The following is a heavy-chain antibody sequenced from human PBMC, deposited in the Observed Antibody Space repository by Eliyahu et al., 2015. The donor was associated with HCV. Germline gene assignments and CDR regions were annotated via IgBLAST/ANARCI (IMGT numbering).Heavy chain of an antibody. CDR3: ARIPVTGMHFHH. D-gene: IGHD6-19*01. J-gene: IGHJ1*01. V-gene: IGHV4-39*01. CDR1: GXSITSSSDF. CDR2: IYYSGST. Sequence: QLQLQESGPGLVKPSETLSLTCSVSGXSITSSSDFWGWIRQPPGKGLEYIGNIYYSGSTYYNPSLKSRITISVDTSKNQFSLKLSSVTAADTAVYYCARIPVTGMHFHHWGQGTLVTVSS.